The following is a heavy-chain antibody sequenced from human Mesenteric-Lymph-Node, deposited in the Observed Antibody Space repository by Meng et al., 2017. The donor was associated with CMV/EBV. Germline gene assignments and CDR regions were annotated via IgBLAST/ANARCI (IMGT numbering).Heavy chain of an antibody. V-gene: IGHV3-48*03. J-gene: IGHJ4*02. CDR1: GFSFSSHD. Sequence: GESLKISCAASGFSFSSHDMNWVRQTPGKGLEWVSYISRSGNTIYYADFVKGRFTVSRDNSKDSLYLQMNSLRAEDTAVYYCAKDCCSSMAYFDSWGQGTLVTVSS. CDR3: AKDCCSSMAYFDS. D-gene: IGHD2-21*01. CDR2: ISRSGNTI.